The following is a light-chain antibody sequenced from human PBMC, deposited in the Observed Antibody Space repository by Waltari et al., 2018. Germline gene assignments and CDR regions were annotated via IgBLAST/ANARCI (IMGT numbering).Light chain of an antibody. V-gene: IGLV3-10*01. CDR3: YSTDSGGDHRGV. Sequence: SYELTQPPAVSVSPGQTARITCPGSALPREHAYWYHQKSGQVPLLVIYEDNRRPSGIPERFSGSSSGTKATLTITGAQADDEGDYYCYSTDSGGDHRGVFGGGTRLTVL. CDR1: ALPREH. CDR2: EDN. J-gene: IGLJ3*02.